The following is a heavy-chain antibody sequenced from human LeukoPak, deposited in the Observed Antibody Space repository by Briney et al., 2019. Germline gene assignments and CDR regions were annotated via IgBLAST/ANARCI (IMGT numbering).Heavy chain of an antibody. D-gene: IGHD4-17*01. V-gene: IGHV4-59*01. CDR3: ARGPVTTGYFAY. CDR2: IYYSGGT. J-gene: IGHJ4*02. Sequence: SETLSLTCTVSGASITTSYWSWIRQPPAKGLEWIGYIYYSGGTNYNPSLKSRVTISVDTSKNQFSLKLSSVTAADTAVYFCARGPVTTGYFAYWGQGTLVTVSS. CDR1: GASITTSY.